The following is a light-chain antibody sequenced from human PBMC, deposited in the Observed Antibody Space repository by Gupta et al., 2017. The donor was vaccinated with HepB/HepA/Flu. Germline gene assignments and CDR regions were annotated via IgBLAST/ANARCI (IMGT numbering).Light chain of an antibody. V-gene: IGLV2-14*01. CDR2: DVS. CDR3: SSFARGYTLFL. CDR1: SSDVGGYNA. J-gene: IGLJ3*02. Sequence: QSALTQPASVSGSPGQSITISCTGSSSDVGGYNAVSWYQQYPGKAPKLLIYDVSNRPSGVFYRFSGSKSGDTASLTISGLQPEDEAVYYCSSFARGYTLFLFGGGTKMTVL.